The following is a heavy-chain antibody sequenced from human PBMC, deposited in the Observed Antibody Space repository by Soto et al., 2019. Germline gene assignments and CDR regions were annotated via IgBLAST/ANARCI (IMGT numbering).Heavy chain of an antibody. J-gene: IGHJ3*01. CDR1: GYTFISYD. CDR3: ARGGTAKFTVTRRSRAFDL. D-gene: IGHD4-17*01. Sequence: QLQLLQSGADVKKPGASVILSCKASGYTFISYDMHWVRQAPGQGLEWMGVINPSGDSTTSAQKYQGRVTLTSDTSTSAVYLELSTLRSDDTAVYYCARGGTAKFTVTRRSRAFDLWGQGTMVTVSS. V-gene: IGHV1-46*01. CDR2: INPSGDST.